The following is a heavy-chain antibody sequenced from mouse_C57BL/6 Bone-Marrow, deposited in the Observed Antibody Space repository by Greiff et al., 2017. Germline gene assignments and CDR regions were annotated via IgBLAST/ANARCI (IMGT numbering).Heavy chain of an antibody. D-gene: IGHD2-2*01. CDR3: ARGIYYGYAWFAY. V-gene: IGHV1-42*01. CDR1: GYSFTGYY. Sequence: EVQLQPSGPALVKPGASVKISCKASGYSFTGYYMNWVKQSPEKSLEWIGEINPSTGGTTYNQKFKAKATLTVDKSSRTAYMQLKSLTSEDSAVYYCARGIYYGYAWFAYWGQGTLVTVSA. J-gene: IGHJ3*01. CDR2: INPSTGGT.